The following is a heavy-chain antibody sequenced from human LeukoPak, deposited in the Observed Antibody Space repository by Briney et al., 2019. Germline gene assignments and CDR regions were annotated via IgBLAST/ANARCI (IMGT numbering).Heavy chain of an antibody. Sequence: GGSLRLSCAASGFIFSIYGMSWVRQAPGKGLEWVSSISSSSSYIYYADSVKGRFTISRDNAKKSLYLQMNSLRVEDTAVYYCARDVKGRWELLGSHDYWGQGTLVTVSS. CDR3: ARDVKGRWELLGSHDY. CDR2: ISSSSSYI. CDR1: GFIFSIYG. D-gene: IGHD1-26*01. J-gene: IGHJ4*02. V-gene: IGHV3-21*01.